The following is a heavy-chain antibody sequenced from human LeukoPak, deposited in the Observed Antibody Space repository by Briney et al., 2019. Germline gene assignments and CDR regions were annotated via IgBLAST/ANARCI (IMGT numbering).Heavy chain of an antibody. Sequence: ASVKVSCKASGYTFTGYYMHWVRQAPGQGLEWMGWINPNSGGTNYAQKFQGRVTMTRDMSTSTAYMELSSLRSEDTAVYYCARDGEYSYGYEDYYYYYYMDVWGKGTTVTISS. J-gene: IGHJ6*03. D-gene: IGHD5-18*01. CDR1: GYTFTGYY. CDR3: ARDGEYSYGYEDYYYYYYMDV. CDR2: INPNSGGT. V-gene: IGHV1-2*02.